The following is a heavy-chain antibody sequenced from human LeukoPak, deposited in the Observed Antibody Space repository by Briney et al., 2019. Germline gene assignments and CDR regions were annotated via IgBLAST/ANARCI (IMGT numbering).Heavy chain of an antibody. V-gene: IGHV3-23*01. CDR1: GFSFRPYA. CDR2: ISGSGGST. Sequence: GGSLRLSCEASGFSFRPYAMTWLRQAPGKGLEWVSAISGSGGSTYYADSVKGRFTISRDNSKSTLDLQMNSLRDTAVYLCSDATDSRWCSGETVWFDYWGRGTLVTVSS. D-gene: IGHD3-22*01. J-gene: IGHJ5*01. CDR3: SDATDSRWCSGETVWFDY.